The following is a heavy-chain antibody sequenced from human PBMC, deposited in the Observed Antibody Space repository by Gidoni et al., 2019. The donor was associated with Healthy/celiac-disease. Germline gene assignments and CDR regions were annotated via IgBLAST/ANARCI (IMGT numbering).Heavy chain of an antibody. J-gene: IGHJ3*02. V-gene: IGHV3-23*01. Sequence: EVQLLESGGGSVQPGGSLRLSCAASGFTFSSYAMSWVRQAPGKGLEWVSAISGSGGSTYYADSVKGRFTISRDNSKNTLYLQMNSLRAEDTAVYYCAKDRRIVVATVLAFDIWGQGTMVTVSS. CDR1: GFTFSSYA. CDR3: AKDRRIVVATVLAFDI. D-gene: IGHD3-22*01. CDR2: ISGSGGST.